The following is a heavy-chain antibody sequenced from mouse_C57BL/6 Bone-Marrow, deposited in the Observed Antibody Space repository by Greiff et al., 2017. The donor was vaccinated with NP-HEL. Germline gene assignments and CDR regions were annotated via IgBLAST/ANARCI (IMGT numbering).Heavy chain of an antibody. CDR3: ARVSTMIKWFAH. J-gene: IGHJ3*01. V-gene: IGHV1-59*01. Sequence: QVQLQQPGAELVRPGTSVKLSCKASGYTFTSYWMHWVKQRPGQGLEWIGVIDPSDSYTNYNQKFKGKATLTVDTSSSTAYMQLSSLTSEDSAVYSCARVSTMIKWFAHWGQGTLVTVSA. CDR1: GYTFTSYW. D-gene: IGHD2-4*01. CDR2: IDPSDSYT.